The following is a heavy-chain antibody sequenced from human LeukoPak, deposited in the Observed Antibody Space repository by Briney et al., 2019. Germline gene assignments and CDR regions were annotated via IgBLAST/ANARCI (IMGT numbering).Heavy chain of an antibody. V-gene: IGHV3-48*03. CDR2: ISSSGSTI. Sequence: GGSLRLSCAASGFTFSSYAMSWVRQAPGKGLEWVSYISSSGSTIYYADSVKGRFTISRDNAKNSLYLQMNSLRAEDTAVYYCAREGSYYSDAFDIWGQGTMVTVSS. J-gene: IGHJ3*02. CDR1: GFTFSSYA. CDR3: AREGSYYSDAFDI. D-gene: IGHD1-26*01.